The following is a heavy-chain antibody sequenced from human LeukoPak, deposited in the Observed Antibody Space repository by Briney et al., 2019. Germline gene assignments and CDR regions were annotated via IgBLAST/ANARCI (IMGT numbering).Heavy chain of an antibody. D-gene: IGHD3/OR15-3a*01. V-gene: IGHV3-30-3*01. CDR3: ARWTLGHQAFDY. CDR1: GFTFSSYA. J-gene: IGHJ4*02. CDR2: ISYDGSNK. Sequence: GGSLRLSCAASGFTFSSYAMHWVRQAPGKGLEWVAVISYDGSNKYYVDSVKGRFTISRDNSKNTLYLQMNSLRAEDTAVYYCARWTLGHQAFDYWGQGTLVTVSS.